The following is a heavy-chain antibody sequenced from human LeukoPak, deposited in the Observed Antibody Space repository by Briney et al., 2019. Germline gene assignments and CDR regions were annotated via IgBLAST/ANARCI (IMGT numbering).Heavy chain of an antibody. D-gene: IGHD1-26*01. CDR2: IWYDGSNK. CDR3: TTDGGNIVGAT. J-gene: IGHJ5*02. CDR1: GFTFSSYG. V-gene: IGHV3-33*01. Sequence: GSLRLSCAASGFTFSSYGMHWVRQAPGKGLEWVAVIWYDGSNKYYADSVKGRFTISRDNSKNTLYLQMNSLRAEDTAVYYCTTDGGNIVGATWGQGTLVTVSS.